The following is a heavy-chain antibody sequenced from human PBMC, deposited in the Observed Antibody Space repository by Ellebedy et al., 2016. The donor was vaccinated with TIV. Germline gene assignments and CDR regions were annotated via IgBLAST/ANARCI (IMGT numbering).Heavy chain of an antibody. Sequence: GGSLRLXXAASGFTFSSYGMHWVRQAPGKGLEWVAVIWYDGSNKYYVDSVKGRFTISRDNSKNTLYLQMNSLRAEDTAVYYCAREPMVRGVIRRGYAMDVWGQGTTVTVSS. J-gene: IGHJ6*02. CDR3: AREPMVRGVIRRGYAMDV. V-gene: IGHV3-33*01. D-gene: IGHD3-10*01. CDR1: GFTFSSYG. CDR2: IWYDGSNK.